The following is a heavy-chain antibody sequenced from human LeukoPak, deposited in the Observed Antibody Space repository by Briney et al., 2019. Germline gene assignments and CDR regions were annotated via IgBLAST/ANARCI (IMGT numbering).Heavy chain of an antibody. D-gene: IGHD2-2*01. CDR2: ISSSSSYI. J-gene: IGHJ4*02. CDR3: ARGPRRIIVVVPAAKPLDY. V-gene: IGHV3-21*01. CDR1: GVTFSSYS. Sequence: PGGSLGLSCAASGVTFSSYSMNWVRQAPGKGLEWVSSISSSSSYIYYADSVKGRFTISRDNSKNTLYLQMNSLRAEDTAVYYCARGPRRIIVVVPAAKPLDYWGQGTLVTVSS.